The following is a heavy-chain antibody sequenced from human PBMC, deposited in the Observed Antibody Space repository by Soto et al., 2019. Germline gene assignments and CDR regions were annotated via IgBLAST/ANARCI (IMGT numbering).Heavy chain of an antibody. V-gene: IGHV3-9*01. CDR2: ISWNSGSI. Sequence: EVQLVESGGGLVQPGRSLRLSCAASGFTFDDYAMHWVRQAPGKGLAWVSGISWNSGSIGYADSVKGRFTISRDNAKNSLYLQMNSLRAEDTALYYCAKDRGPRVADAFDIWGQGTMVTVSS. CDR3: AKDRGPRVADAFDI. D-gene: IGHD3-3*01. CDR1: GFTFDDYA. J-gene: IGHJ3*02.